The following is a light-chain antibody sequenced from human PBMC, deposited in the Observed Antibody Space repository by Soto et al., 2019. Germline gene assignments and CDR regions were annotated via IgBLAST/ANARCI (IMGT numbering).Light chain of an antibody. CDR3: QQLNSYPPT. CDR1: QGISSY. CDR2: APS. Sequence: DIQLTQSPSFLSASVGDRVTITCRASQGISSYLAWYQQKPGKAPKLLIYAPSTLQSGVPSRFSGSGSGTEFPLTGSSLQPEDFANYYGQQLNSYPPTFGGGTKVEIK. V-gene: IGKV1-9*01. J-gene: IGKJ4*01.